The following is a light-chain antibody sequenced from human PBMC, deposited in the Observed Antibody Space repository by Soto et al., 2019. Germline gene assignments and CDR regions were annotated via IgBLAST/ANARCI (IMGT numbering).Light chain of an antibody. CDR3: QQANSFPWT. CDR2: AAS. Sequence: DIQMTQSPSSVSASVGDTVTITCRASQGIAGWLAWYQQKPGKAPKLLIYAASSLQSGVPSRFSGSGSGTDFTLTISSLQPEDFATYYCQQANSFPWTFGQGTKVDI. CDR1: QGIAGW. J-gene: IGKJ1*01. V-gene: IGKV1-12*01.